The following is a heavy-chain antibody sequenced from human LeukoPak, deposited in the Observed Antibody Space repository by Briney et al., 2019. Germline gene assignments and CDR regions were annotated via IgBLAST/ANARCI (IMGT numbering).Heavy chain of an antibody. CDR3: ARGDWFDP. CDR2: ISYDGSNK. Sequence: GGSLRLSCAASGFTFSSYAMHWVRQAPGKGLEWVAVISYDGSNKYYADSVKGRFTISRDNSKNTLYLQMNSLRAEDTAVYYCARGDWFDPWGQGTLVTVSS. V-gene: IGHV3-30-3*01. J-gene: IGHJ5*02. CDR1: GFTFSSYA.